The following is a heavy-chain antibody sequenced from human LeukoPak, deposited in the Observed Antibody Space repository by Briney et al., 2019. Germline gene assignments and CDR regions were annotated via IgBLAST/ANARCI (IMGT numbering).Heavy chain of an antibody. Sequence: SETLSLTCTVSGGSISRYYWSWIRQPPGKGLEWIGYIYYSGSTNYNPSLKSRVTISVDTSKNQFSLKLSSVTAADTAVYYCASGTKYNWFDPWGQGTLVTVSS. CDR1: GGSISRYY. V-gene: IGHV4-59*01. J-gene: IGHJ5*02. CDR3: ASGTKYNWFDP. CDR2: IYYSGST.